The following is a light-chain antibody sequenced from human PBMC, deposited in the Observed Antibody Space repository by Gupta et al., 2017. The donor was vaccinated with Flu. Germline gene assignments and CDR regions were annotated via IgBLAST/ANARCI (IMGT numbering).Light chain of an antibody. Sequence: GQTATITCSGDKLGIKYTCWYQQKPGQSPVLVIFEGNRRPSGIPERFSGSTSGNTATLTISGTPARDEADYYCQAWDSSTAEVVFGGGTKLTVL. CDR2: EGN. V-gene: IGLV3-1*01. J-gene: IGLJ3*02. CDR3: QAWDSSTAEVV. CDR1: KLGIKY.